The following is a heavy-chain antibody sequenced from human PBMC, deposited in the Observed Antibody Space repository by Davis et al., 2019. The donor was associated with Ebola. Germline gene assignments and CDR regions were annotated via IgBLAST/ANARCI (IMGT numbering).Heavy chain of an antibody. V-gene: IGHV3-74*01. Sequence: HTGGSLRLSCVVSGFSFSSYWMHWVRQAPGKGLVWLSRIKSDGSTKSYADSVKGRFTISRDNAKNTLYLQMDSLRAEGTAVYYCARDGEHYSDLDYWGQGTLVTVSS. CDR3: ARDGEHYSDLDY. CDR2: IKSDGSTK. CDR1: GFSFSSYW. D-gene: IGHD1-26*01. J-gene: IGHJ4*02.